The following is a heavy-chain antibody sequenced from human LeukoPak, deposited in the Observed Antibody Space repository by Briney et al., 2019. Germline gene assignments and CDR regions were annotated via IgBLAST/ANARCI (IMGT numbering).Heavy chain of an antibody. D-gene: IGHD6-13*01. CDR3: ASKGYSSSWYHFDY. J-gene: IGHJ4*02. CDR2: IYYSGST. V-gene: IGHV4-59*08. CDR1: GGSISSYY. Sequence: SETLSLTCTVSGGSISSYYWSWIRQAPGKGLEWIGYIYYSGSTNYNPSLKSRVTISVDTSKNQFSLKLSSVTAADTAVYYCASKGYSSSWYHFDYWGQGTLVTVSS.